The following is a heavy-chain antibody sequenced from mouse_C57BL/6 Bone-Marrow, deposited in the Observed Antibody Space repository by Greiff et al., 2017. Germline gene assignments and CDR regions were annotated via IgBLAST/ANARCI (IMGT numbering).Heavy chain of an antibody. Sequence: EVKLVESGGDLVKPGGSLKLSCAASGFTFSSYGMPWVRQTPDKRLEWVATIGPGGSYTYYPDNVKGRVTISRDTAKNTLYLQLSSLKSEDTAMYYCARHGYFDVWGTGTTVTVSS. CDR1: GFTFSSYG. J-gene: IGHJ1*03. CDR2: IGPGGSYT. CDR3: ARHGYFDV. V-gene: IGHV5-6*01.